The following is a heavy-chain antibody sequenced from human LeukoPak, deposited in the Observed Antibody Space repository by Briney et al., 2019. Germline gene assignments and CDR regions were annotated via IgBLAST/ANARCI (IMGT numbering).Heavy chain of an antibody. V-gene: IGHV3-30*02. CDR2: IRYDGSHK. Sequence: GGSLRLSCAASGFTFSTYGMHWVRQAPGKGLEWVAFIRYDGSHKYYTDSVKGRFTISRDNSKSTLYLQMNNLRAEDTALYYCAKISGYYPFDYWGQGTLVTVSP. J-gene: IGHJ4*02. CDR1: GFTFSTYG. D-gene: IGHD3-22*01. CDR3: AKISGYYPFDY.